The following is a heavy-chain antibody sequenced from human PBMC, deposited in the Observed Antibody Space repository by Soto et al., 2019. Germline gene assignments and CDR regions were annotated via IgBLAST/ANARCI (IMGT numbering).Heavy chain of an antibody. V-gene: IGHV3-48*02. CDR1: GFTFSDYA. D-gene: IGHD1-1*01. J-gene: IGHJ6*02. CDR2: IHRGSSII. CDR3: ARDRGTYGMDV. Sequence: GGSLRLSCAASGFTFSDYAMNWVRQAPGKGLEWVSYIHRGSSIIYYADSVKGRFTISRDNGKNSLSLQMNSLRDEDTAVYYCARDRGTYGMDVWGQGTTVTVSS.